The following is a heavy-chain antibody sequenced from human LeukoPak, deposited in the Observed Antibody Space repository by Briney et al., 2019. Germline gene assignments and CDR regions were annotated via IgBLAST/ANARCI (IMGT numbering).Heavy chain of an antibody. CDR3: ARVGAGSSAYFFDY. J-gene: IGHJ4*02. D-gene: IGHD6-19*01. V-gene: IGHV1-2*02. CDR1: GYTFTGYY. CDR2: INPNSGAT. Sequence: ASVKVSCKAPGYTFTGYYLHWVRQAPGQGLEWMGWINPNSGATNYAQKFQGRVTMTRDTSISTAYMELSRLRSDDTTFYYCARVGAGSSAYFFDYWGQGTLVTVSS.